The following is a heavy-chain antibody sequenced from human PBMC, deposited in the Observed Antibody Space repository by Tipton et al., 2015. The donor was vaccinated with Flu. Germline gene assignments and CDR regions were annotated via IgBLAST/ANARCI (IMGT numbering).Heavy chain of an antibody. CDR1: GYNFITYW. CDR3: VRQRDGFNDFDY. J-gene: IGHJ4*02. V-gene: IGHV5-51*01. D-gene: IGHD5-24*01. CDR2: IYPADSDV. Sequence: QLVQSGAEVKKPGESLKISCKGSGYNFITYWIGWVRQMPGKGLEWMGIIYPADSDVRYSPSFQGRVTISADKSISTAYLQWSSLRASEPAMYYCVRQRDGFNDFDYWGQGTLVPVSS.